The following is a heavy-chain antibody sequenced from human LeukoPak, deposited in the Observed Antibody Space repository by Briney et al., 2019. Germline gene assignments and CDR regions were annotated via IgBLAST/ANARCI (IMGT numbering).Heavy chain of an antibody. CDR2: IGGSGTGT. CDR3: AKDSHWILFDD. CDR1: RFTFGSYW. V-gene: IGHV3-23*01. D-gene: IGHD2-2*03. Sequence: GSLRLSCAASRFTFGSYWMTWVRQTPGKGLEWVSGIGGSGTGTYYADSVKGRFTISRDNSKNTLYLQMNGLRDEDTAVYYCAKDSHWILFDDWGQGTLVTVSS. J-gene: IGHJ4*02.